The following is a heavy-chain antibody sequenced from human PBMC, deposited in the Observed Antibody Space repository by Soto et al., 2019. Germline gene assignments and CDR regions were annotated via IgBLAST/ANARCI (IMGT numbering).Heavy chain of an antibody. D-gene: IGHD2-15*01. V-gene: IGHV3-23*01. CDR3: ALREMGCSGGSCYSLHYYYYYMDV. Sequence: EVQLLESGGGLVQPGGSLRLSCAASGFTFSSYAMSWVRQAPGKGLEWVSAISGSGGSTYYADSVKGRFTISRDNSKNTRYLQMNSLRAEDTDLYYCALREMGCSGGSCYSLHYYYYYMDVWGKGTTVTVSS. CDR1: GFTFSSYA. J-gene: IGHJ6*03. CDR2: ISGSGGST.